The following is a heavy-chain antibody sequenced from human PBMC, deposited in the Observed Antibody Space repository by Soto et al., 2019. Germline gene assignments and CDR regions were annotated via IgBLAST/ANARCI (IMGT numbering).Heavy chain of an antibody. D-gene: IGHD3-16*01. V-gene: IGHV2-5*02. J-gene: IGHJ4*02. CDR2: VYWDDDK. CDR3: AHCRGGVASF. Sequence: QITLNESGPTLVKPTQTLTLTCTFSGFSLSTRDLGVSWIRQPPGEALEWLGVVYWDDDKTYSPSLKSRLTITKDTSKNLVVLRMTKVDPVDTATYYCAHCRGGVASFWGQGTLVTVSS. CDR1: GFSLSTRDLG.